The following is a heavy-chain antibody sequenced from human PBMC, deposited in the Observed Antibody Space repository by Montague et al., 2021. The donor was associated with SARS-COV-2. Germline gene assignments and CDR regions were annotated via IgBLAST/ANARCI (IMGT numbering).Heavy chain of an antibody. CDR2: IHHGGST. CDR3: ARLGDGVVPSPILGVGPYYSYYYMDV. D-gene: IGHD3-10*01. CDR1: GGSFSTYS. V-gene: IGHV4-34*01. Sequence: SETLSLTCAVHGGSFSTYSWNWIRQPPGKGLEWIGEIHHGGSTNYNPSPKSRVTISADTSKNQFSLKLTSVAAAVTAVYYCARLGDGVVPSPILGVGPYYSYYYMDVWGKGTTVTVSS. J-gene: IGHJ6*03.